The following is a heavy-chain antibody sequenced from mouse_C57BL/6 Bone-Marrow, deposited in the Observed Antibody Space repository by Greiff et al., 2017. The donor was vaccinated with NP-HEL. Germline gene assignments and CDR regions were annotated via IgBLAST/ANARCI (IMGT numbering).Heavy chain of an antibody. CDR1: GFSLTSYG. J-gene: IGHJ2*01. Sequence: QVQLKESGPGLVQPSQSLSITCTVSGFSLTSYGVHWVRQSPGKGLEWLGVIWSGGSTDYNAAFISRLSISKDNSKSQVFFKMNSLQADDTAIYYCARGYYGSSYVGYWGQGTTLTVSS. D-gene: IGHD1-1*01. CDR3: ARGYYGSSYVGY. CDR2: IWSGGST. V-gene: IGHV2-2*01.